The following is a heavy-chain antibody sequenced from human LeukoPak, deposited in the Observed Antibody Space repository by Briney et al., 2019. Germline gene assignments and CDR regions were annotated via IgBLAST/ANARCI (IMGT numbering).Heavy chain of an antibody. J-gene: IGHJ5*02. CDR3: ARDDGSTTVLNWFDP. Sequence: SETLSLTCSVSGGSIRSRTYFWGWIRQPPGKGLEWIGEIYHSGNTNYNPSLKSRVSISVDKSKNQFSLNLSSVTAADTAVYYCARDDGSTTVLNWFDPWGQGTLVTVSS. CDR2: IYHSGNT. CDR1: GGSIRSRTYF. V-gene: IGHV4-39*07. D-gene: IGHD2/OR15-2a*01.